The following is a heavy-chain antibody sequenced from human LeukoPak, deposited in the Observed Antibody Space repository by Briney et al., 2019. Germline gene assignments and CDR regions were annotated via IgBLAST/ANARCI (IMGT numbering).Heavy chain of an antibody. V-gene: IGHV3-23*01. CDR2: ISGSGGST. CDR1: GFTFSSYG. Sequence: GGALRLSCAASGFTFSSYGMSWVRQAPGKGLGWVSAISGSGGSTYYADSVKGRFTISRDNSKNTLYLQMNSLRAEDTAVYYCAKEIVRRGELLFDYWGQGTLVTVSS. CDR3: AKEIVRRGELLFDY. J-gene: IGHJ4*02. D-gene: IGHD1-26*01.